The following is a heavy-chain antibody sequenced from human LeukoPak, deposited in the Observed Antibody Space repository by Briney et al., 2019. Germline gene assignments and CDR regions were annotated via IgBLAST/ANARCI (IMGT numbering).Heavy chain of an antibody. D-gene: IGHD2-21*01. CDR2: IYYSGST. Sequence: SETLSLTCTVSGGSISCSNYYWGWIRQPPGKGLEWIANIYYSGSTYYNPSLKSRVTISVDTSKNQFSLKVNSVTAADTAVYYCATVPIGMEGFDIWGRGTMVTDPS. CDR3: ATVPIGMEGFDI. J-gene: IGHJ3*02. CDR1: GGSISCSNYY. V-gene: IGHV4-39*07.